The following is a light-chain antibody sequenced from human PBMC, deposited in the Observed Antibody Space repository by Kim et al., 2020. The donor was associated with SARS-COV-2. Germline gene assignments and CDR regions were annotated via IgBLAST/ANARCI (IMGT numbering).Light chain of an antibody. CDR3: HQYDSSPRT. V-gene: IGKV3-20*01. Sequence: IVVTQSPGTLSLSPGERATLSCRASQTVRGNYLAWYQQKPGQAPRLLIYGASNRATDIPDRFSGSGSGTDFTLTISRLEPEDFAVYYCHQYDSSPRTFGQGTKVDIK. CDR2: GAS. J-gene: IGKJ1*01. CDR1: QTVRGNY.